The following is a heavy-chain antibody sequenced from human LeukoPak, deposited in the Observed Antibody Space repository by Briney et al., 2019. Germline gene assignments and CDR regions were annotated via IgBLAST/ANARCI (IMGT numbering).Heavy chain of an antibody. Sequence: SETLSLTCSVSLDSISSSSHYWGWIRQPPGRGLEWVGSIYYSGRTYYNPSLQSRVTISVDTSKNQFSLKLDSVTAADTAVFYCARQPGVAAFDIWGQGTLVTVSS. CDR2: IYYSGRT. V-gene: IGHV4-39*01. J-gene: IGHJ3*02. CDR3: ARQPGVAAFDI. CDR1: LDSISSSSHY.